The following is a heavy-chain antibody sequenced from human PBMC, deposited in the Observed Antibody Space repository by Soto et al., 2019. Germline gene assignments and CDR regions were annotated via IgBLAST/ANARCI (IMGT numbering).Heavy chain of an antibody. CDR1: GFTFSSYW. D-gene: IGHD3-3*01. CDR2: ISIDGSRT. J-gene: IGHJ6*02. Sequence: GGSLRLSCAASGFTFSSYWMHWVRQAPGKGLVWVSRISIDGSRTNYADSVKGRFTISRDNAKNTLYLQMNGLRAEDTAVYYCAKDGQSGFWSGYYLDVWRQGTTVTVSS. CDR3: AKDGQSGFWSGYYLDV. V-gene: IGHV3-74*01.